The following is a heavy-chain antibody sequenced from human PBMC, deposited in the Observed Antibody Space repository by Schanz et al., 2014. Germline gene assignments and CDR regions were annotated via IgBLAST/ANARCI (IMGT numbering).Heavy chain of an antibody. CDR3: ARGPDSTSADVTRGRRRYYFDY. D-gene: IGHD6-13*01. J-gene: IGHJ4*02. CDR1: SGSFSGYY. V-gene: IGHV4-34*01. CDR2: INHSGST. Sequence: QVQLQQWGAGLLKPSETLSLSCAVYSGSFSGYYWSWIRQPPGKGLEWIGEINHSGSTNYNPSLKSRVTISVDTSKNQCSLKLSSVTAADTAVYYCARGPDSTSADVTRGRRRYYFDYWGQGTLVTVSS.